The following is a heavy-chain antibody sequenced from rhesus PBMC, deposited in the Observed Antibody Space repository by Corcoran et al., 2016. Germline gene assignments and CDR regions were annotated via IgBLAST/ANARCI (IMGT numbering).Heavy chain of an antibody. CDR1: GGSISSDY. D-gene: IGHD2-33*01. CDR2: IAGSGRNT. V-gene: IGHV4-173*01. CDR3: ARSLYTRVFDY. J-gene: IGHJ4*01. Sequence: QLQLQESGPGLVTHSESLSLTCAVAGGSISSDYWPWMRQPPGRGQDWIGRIAGSGRNTYHSPSLKRRVTSSTDTSKNHFSLKLSSVTAPDTAVYYCARSLYTRVFDYLGQGVLFTVSA.